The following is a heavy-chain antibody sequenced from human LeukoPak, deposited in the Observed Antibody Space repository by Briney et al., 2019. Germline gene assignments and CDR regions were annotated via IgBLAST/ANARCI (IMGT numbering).Heavy chain of an antibody. J-gene: IGHJ4*02. Sequence: PGGSLRLSCAASGFTFSSYGMHWVRQAPGKGLEWVAFIRYDGSNKYYANSVKGRFTISRDISKNTLYLQMNSLRAEDTAVYYCAKDSDRTLDYWGQGTLVTVSS. CDR1: GFTFSSYG. V-gene: IGHV3-30*02. CDR3: AKDSDRTLDY. D-gene: IGHD1-26*01. CDR2: IRYDGSNK.